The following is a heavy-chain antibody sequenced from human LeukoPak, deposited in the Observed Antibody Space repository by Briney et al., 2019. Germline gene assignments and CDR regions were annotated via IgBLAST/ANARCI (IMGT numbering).Heavy chain of an antibody. CDR2: INPNSGGT. V-gene: IGHV1-2*02. Sequence: ASVKVSCKASGYTFTGYYMHWVRQAPGQGLEWMGWINPNSGGTNCAQKFRGRVTMTRDTSISTAYMELSRLRSDDTAVYYCAREVIGGYSYGSDYWGQGTLVTVSS. J-gene: IGHJ4*02. D-gene: IGHD5-18*01. CDR1: GYTFTGYY. CDR3: AREVIGGYSYGSDY.